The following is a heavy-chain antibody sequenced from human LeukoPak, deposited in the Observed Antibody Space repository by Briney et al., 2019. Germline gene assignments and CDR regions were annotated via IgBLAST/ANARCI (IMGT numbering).Heavy chain of an antibody. J-gene: IGHJ4*02. CDR2: ISYDGSNK. Sequence: GGSLRLSCAASGFTFSSYAMHWVRQAPGKGLEWVAVISYDGSNKYYADSVKGRFTISRDNSKNTLYLQMNSLRAEDTAVYYCARGGALSSSWYRYFDYWGQGTLVTVSS. D-gene: IGHD6-13*01. V-gene: IGHV3-30-3*01. CDR3: ARGGALSSSWYRYFDY. CDR1: GFTFSSYA.